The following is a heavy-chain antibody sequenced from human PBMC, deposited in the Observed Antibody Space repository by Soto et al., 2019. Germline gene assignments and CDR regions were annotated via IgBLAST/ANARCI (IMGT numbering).Heavy chain of an antibody. V-gene: IGHV1-46*01. J-gene: IGHJ5*02. CDR1: GYTFTSYY. Sequence: QVQLVQSGAEVKKPGASVKVSCKASGYTFTSYYMHWVRQAPGQGLEWMGIIDPSGGGTSYAQKFRGGPTMTRDTSASRVYMELSSLRSEDTAVYYCARDRVDCSGGNCWRSVEDTWGQGTLVTVSS. CDR2: IDPSGGGT. CDR3: ARDRVDCSGGNCWRSVEDT. D-gene: IGHD2-15*01.